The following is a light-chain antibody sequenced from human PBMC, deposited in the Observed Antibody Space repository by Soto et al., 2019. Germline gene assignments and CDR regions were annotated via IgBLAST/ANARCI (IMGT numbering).Light chain of an antibody. Sequence: DIQMTQSPSTLSASVGDRVTITCRASQTISSWLAWYQQKPGKAPNLLIYKASSLQSRVPSRFSGSGSGTEFTLTISSLQPDDFATYYCQQYNSYPWTFGHGNKVEIK. CDR2: KAS. CDR1: QTISSW. CDR3: QQYNSYPWT. J-gene: IGKJ1*01. V-gene: IGKV1-5*03.